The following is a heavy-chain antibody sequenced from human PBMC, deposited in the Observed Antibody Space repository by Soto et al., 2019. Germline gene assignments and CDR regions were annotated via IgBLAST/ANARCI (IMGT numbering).Heavy chain of an antibody. CDR1: GGIFKYSA. Sequence: QVQLVQGGGEMKKPGSAVKVSCKASGGIFKYSAFFWVRQAPGQGLEWMGGIIPLLGTTHSAPKFQGRVTFTADESTNTAYLELSSLKSEDTALYYCTRGQDARSHSAKTHYFDYWGQGTLITVSS. J-gene: IGHJ4*02. D-gene: IGHD1-26*01. V-gene: IGHV1-69*01. CDR3: TRGQDARSHSAKTHYFDY. CDR2: IIPLLGTT.